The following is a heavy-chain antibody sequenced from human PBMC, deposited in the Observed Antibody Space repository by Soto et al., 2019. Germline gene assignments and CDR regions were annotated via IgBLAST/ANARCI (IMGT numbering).Heavy chain of an antibody. D-gene: IGHD2-2*01. CDR2: IIPIFGTA. Sequence: SVKISCKASGGTFSSYAISWVRQAPGQGLEWMGGIIPIFGTANYAQKFQGRVTITADESTSTAYMELSSLRSEDTAVYYCASRGDIVVVPAATTYYYYYGLDVWGQGTTVTVSS. J-gene: IGHJ6*02. V-gene: IGHV1-69*13. CDR1: GGTFSSYA. CDR3: ASRGDIVVVPAATTYYYYYGLDV.